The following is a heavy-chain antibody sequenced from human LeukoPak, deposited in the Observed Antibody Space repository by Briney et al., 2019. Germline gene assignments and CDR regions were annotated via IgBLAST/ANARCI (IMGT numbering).Heavy chain of an antibody. Sequence: ASVKVSCKASGYTFTRYYIHWVRQAPGQGLEWMGIINPRGGGTRNAQKFQGRVTMTSDTSTTTVYMELSSLRSEDTAVYYCARALGYRGYDYGWYYDYWGQGTLVTVSS. CDR1: GYTFTRYY. V-gene: IGHV1-46*01. J-gene: IGHJ4*02. CDR3: ARALGYRGYDYGWYYDY. CDR2: INPRGGGT. D-gene: IGHD5-12*01.